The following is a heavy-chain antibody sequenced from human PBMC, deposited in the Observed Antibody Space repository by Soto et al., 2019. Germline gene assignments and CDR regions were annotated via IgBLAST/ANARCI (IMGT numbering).Heavy chain of an antibody. CDR1: GLMFSNYA. CDR2: ISGSGGST. J-gene: IGHJ6*02. Sequence: EVKLLESGGGLGQPGGSLRLACEASGLMFSNYAMNWVRRAPGKGLEWVSGISGSGGSTYYADSVKGRFVVSRENSDNVMYLQMNGLRPEDTAVYYCGGVATPYCYYYGMDVWGQGTTVTVS. CDR3: GGVATPYCYYYGMDV. V-gene: IGHV3-23*01. D-gene: IGHD2-15*01.